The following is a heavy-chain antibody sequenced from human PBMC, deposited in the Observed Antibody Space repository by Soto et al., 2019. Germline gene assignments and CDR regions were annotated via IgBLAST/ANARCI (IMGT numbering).Heavy chain of an antibody. CDR2: IIPILGIA. D-gene: IGHD2-2*01. CDR3: ARDSVFSDIVVVPAAI. CDR1: GGTFSSYT. Sequence: SVKVSCKASGGTFSSYTISWVRQAPGQGLEWMGRIIPILGIANYAQKFQGRVTITADKSTSTAYMELSSLRSEDTAVYYCARDSVFSDIVVVPAAIWGQGTLVTAPQ. J-gene: IGHJ4*02. V-gene: IGHV1-69*04.